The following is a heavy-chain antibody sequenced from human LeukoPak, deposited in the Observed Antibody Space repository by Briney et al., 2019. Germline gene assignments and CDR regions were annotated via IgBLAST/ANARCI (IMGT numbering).Heavy chain of an antibody. D-gene: IGHD6-19*01. J-gene: IGHJ4*02. CDR2: INHSGST. V-gene: IGHV4-34*01. CDR1: GGSFSGYY. Sequence: SETLSLTCAVYGGSFSGYYWSWIRQPPGKGLEWIGEINHSGSTNYNPSLKSRVTISVDTSKNQFSLKLSSVTAEDTAVYYCARGVAVAGTLFDYWGQGTLVTVSS. CDR3: ARGVAVAGTLFDY.